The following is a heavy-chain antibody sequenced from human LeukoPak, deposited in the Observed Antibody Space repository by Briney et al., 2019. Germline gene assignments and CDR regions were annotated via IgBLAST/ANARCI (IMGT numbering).Heavy chain of an antibody. D-gene: IGHD6-13*01. Sequence: SQTLSLTCTVSGGSISSGGYYWSWIRQHPGKGLEWIGYIYYSGSTYYNPSLKSRVTISVDTSKNQFSLKLSSVTAADTAVYYCARCEVAQESWFDYWGQGTLVTVSS. V-gene: IGHV4-31*03. CDR1: GGSISSGGYY. CDR3: ARCEVAQESWFDY. CDR2: IYYSGST. J-gene: IGHJ4*02.